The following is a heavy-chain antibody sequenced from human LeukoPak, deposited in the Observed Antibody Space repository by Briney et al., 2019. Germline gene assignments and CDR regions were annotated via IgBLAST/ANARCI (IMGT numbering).Heavy chain of an antibody. D-gene: IGHD2-15*01. Sequence: ASVKVSCKASGYILTDYYMHWVRQVPGQGLEWMGWINPNSGDTNYAQKFQGRVTMTRDTSISTVYMELRRLRDDDTAAYYCARGPLEYCSGGTCYSGRNWFDPWGQGTLVTVSS. J-gene: IGHJ5*02. CDR2: INPNSGDT. CDR3: ARGPLEYCSGGTCYSGRNWFDP. CDR1: GYILTDYY. V-gene: IGHV1-2*02.